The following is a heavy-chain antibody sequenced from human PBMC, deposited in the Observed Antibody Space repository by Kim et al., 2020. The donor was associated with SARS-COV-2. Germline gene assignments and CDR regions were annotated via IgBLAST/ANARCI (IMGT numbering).Heavy chain of an antibody. CDR1: GFTFSSYG. V-gene: IGHV3-33*05. CDR3: ARRYYYGSGPYYYGMDV. D-gene: IGHD3-10*01. J-gene: IGHJ6*02. CDR2: ISYDGSNK. Sequence: GGSLRLSCAASGFTFSSYGMHWVRQAPGKGLEWVAVISYDGSNKYYADSVKGRFTISRDNSKNTLYLQMNSLRAEDTAVYYCARRYYYGSGPYYYGMDVWGQGTTVTVSS.